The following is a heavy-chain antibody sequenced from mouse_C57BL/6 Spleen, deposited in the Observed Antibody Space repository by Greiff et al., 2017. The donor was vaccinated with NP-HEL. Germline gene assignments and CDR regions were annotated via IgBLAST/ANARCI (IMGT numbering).Heavy chain of an antibody. J-gene: IGHJ3*01. CDR2: CLTGSGST. Sequence: VQLQQSGAELMKPAASVKLSCTATGYTFTGYWLEWVKQRPGHGLEWIGGCLTGSGSTNYNDKFKSKATFTADTSSNTAYIQLSRLTTEDSAIYYCAHYDYGFAYWGQRALVTVSA. CDR1: GYTFTGYW. CDR3: AHYDYGFAY. D-gene: IGHD2-4*01. V-gene: IGHV1-9*01.